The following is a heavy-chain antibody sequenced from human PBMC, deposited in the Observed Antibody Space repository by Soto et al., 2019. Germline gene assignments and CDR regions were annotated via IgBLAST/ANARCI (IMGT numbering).Heavy chain of an antibody. CDR3: ATVLRDDAFDI. Sequence: GASVKVSCKASGGTFSSYTISWVRQAPGQGLEWMGRIIPILGIANYAQKFQGRVTITADKSTSTAYMELSSLRSEDTAVYYCATVLRDDAFDIWGQGTMVTVSS. J-gene: IGHJ3*02. CDR1: GGTFSSYT. V-gene: IGHV1-69*02. D-gene: IGHD3-3*01. CDR2: IIPILGIA.